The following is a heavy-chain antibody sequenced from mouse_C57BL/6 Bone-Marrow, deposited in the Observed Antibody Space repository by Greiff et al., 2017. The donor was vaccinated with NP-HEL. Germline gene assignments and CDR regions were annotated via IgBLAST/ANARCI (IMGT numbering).Heavy chain of an antibody. D-gene: IGHD2-1*01. Sequence: EVKLMESGGGLVKPGGSLKLSCAASGFTFSSYTMSWVRQTPEKRLEWVATISGGGGNTYYPDSVKGRFTISRDNAKNTLDLQMSSLRSEDTALYYCARQADGNYLYAMDYWGQGTSVTVSS. V-gene: IGHV5-9*01. CDR1: GFTFSSYT. J-gene: IGHJ4*01. CDR2: ISGGGGNT. CDR3: ARQADGNYLYAMDY.